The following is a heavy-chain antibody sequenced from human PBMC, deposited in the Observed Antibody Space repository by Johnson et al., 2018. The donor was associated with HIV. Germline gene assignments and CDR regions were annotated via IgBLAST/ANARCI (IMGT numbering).Heavy chain of an antibody. Sequence: VQLVESGGGVVQPGGSLRLSCAASGFTFDDYAMHWVRQAPGKGLEWVSGISWNSGSIGYADSVKGRFTISRDNAKNSLYLQMNSLRAEDTALYYCAKDMGYSSSYDAFDIWGQGTMVTVSS. J-gene: IGHJ3*02. CDR2: ISWNSGSI. D-gene: IGHD6-6*01. CDR1: GFTFDDYA. CDR3: AKDMGYSSSYDAFDI. V-gene: IGHV3-9*01.